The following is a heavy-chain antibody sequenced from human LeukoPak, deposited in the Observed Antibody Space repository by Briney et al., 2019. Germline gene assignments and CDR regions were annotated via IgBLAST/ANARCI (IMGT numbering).Heavy chain of an antibody. J-gene: IGHJ6*03. CDR3: ARGRNYVSDFYFDV. CDR1: GVSPRGYY. Sequence: SETLSLTCAVYGVSPRGYYWSWIRQSPEKGLERIGEISHEGDSIYNPSLKSRLTLSVDMSKNQFSLKLRSVTAADTAVYYCARGRNYVSDFYFDVWGRGTTVIVSS. V-gene: IGHV4-34*01. D-gene: IGHD1-7*01. CDR2: ISHEGDS.